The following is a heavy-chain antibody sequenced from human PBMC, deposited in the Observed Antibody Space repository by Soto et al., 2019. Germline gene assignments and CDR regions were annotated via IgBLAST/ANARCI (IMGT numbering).Heavy chain of an antibody. CDR2: IYYSGST. J-gene: IGHJ3*02. D-gene: IGHD3-10*01. CDR3: AKAVNYYGSGSYYGLGAFDI. CDR1: GGSISSGGYY. Sequence: KSSETLSLTCTVSGGSISSGGYYWSWIRQHPGKGLEWIGYIYYSGSTYYNPSLKSRVTISVDTSKNQFSLKLSSVTAADTAVYYCAKAVNYYGSGSYYGLGAFDIWGQGTMVTVSS. V-gene: IGHV4-31*03.